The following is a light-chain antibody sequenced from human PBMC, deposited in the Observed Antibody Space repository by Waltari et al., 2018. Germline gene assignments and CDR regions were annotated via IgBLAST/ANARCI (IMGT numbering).Light chain of an antibody. CDR2: DTS. CDR3: WLHYSDTVL. Sequence: QAVVTQEPSLTVFPGGTVTLTCRPSAGAVTGSHYPYWFQQKPGQAPRTLLYDTSNKLSWTPARFSGSLLGGQAALTLSGAQPEDEAEYYCWLHYSDTVLFGGGTRLTVL. J-gene: IGLJ2*01. CDR1: AGAVTGSHY. V-gene: IGLV7-46*01.